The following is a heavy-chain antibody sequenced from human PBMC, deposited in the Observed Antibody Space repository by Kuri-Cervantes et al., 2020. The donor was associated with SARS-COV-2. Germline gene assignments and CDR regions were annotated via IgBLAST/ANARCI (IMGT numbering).Heavy chain of an antibody. CDR2: IYYSGST. D-gene: IGHD3-3*01. J-gene: IGHJ6*03. CDR1: GGSISSHY. CDR3: ARGVDDFWSGDLMSYYYYMDV. Sequence: SETLSLTCTVSGGSISSHYWSWIRQPPGKGLEWIGYIYYSGSTNYNPYLKSRVTISVETSKNQFSLKLSSVTAADTAVYYCARGVDDFWSGDLMSYYYYMDVWGKGTTVTVSS. V-gene: IGHV4-59*11.